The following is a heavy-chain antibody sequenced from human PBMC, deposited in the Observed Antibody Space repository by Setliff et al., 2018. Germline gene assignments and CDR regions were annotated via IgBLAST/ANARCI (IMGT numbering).Heavy chain of an antibody. Sequence: PGGSLRLSCAASGFTFDDYGMSWVRQAPGKGLEWVSSISYGSTYIYQSDSVKGRFTISRDNAKNSLYLQMNSLRADDTAVYYCARSEANGGHDPFDIWGQGTMVTVSS. CDR3: ARSEANGGHDPFDI. V-gene: IGHV3-21*01. CDR2: ISYGSTYI. J-gene: IGHJ3*02. CDR1: GFTFDDYG. D-gene: IGHD5-12*01.